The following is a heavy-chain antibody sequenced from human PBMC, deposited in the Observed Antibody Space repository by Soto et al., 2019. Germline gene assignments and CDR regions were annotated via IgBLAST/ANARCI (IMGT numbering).Heavy chain of an antibody. CDR3: AKDEAHCTNGVCYNWFDL. D-gene: IGHD2-8*01. Sequence: GGSLRLSCAASGFTFSSYAMSWVRQAPGKGLEWVSAISGSGGSTYYADSVKGRFTISRDNSKNTLYLQMNSLRAEDTAVYYCAKDEAHCTNGVCYNWFDLWGQGTLVTVSS. V-gene: IGHV3-23*01. J-gene: IGHJ5*02. CDR1: GFTFSSYA. CDR2: ISGSGGST.